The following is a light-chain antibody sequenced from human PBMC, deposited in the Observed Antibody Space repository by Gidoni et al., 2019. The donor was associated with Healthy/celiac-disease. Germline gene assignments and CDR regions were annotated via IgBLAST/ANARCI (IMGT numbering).Light chain of an antibody. Sequence: EIVLTQSPGTLSLSPGERATLPCRASQSVSSSYLDWYQQKPGQAPRLLIDGASSRATGIPDRFSGSGSGTDFTLTISRLEPEDFAVYYCQQYGSSSYTFGQGTKLEIK. CDR3: QQYGSSSYT. J-gene: IGKJ2*01. V-gene: IGKV3-20*01. CDR1: QSVSSSY. CDR2: GAS.